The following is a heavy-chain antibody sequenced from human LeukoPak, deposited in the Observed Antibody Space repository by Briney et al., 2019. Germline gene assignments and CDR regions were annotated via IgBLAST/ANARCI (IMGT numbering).Heavy chain of an antibody. Sequence: PSETLSLTCTVSAGFVSNSNYYWGWIRQPPGKGLEWIGSIYYSGSTYYNPSLESRVTISVDTSKNQFSLKLSSVTAADSAVYYCARGGYYDFWSGLNWFDPWGQGTLVTVSS. J-gene: IGHJ5*02. CDR1: AGFVSNSNYY. D-gene: IGHD3-3*01. CDR2: IYYSGST. V-gene: IGHV4-39*07. CDR3: ARGGYYDFWSGLNWFDP.